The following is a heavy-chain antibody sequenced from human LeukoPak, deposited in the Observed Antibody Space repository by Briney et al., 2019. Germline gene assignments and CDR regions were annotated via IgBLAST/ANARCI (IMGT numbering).Heavy chain of an antibody. CDR1: GASVSNYY. V-gene: IGHV4-39*01. CDR3: ARLTEVKLRYFDC. D-gene: IGHD3-9*01. Sequence: SETLSLTCRVSGASVSNYYWGWIRQPPGKGLEWIGSIYYSGSTYYNPSLKSRVTISVDTSKNQFSLKLSSVTAADTAVYYCARLTEVKLRYFDCWGQGTLVTVSS. CDR2: IYYSGST. J-gene: IGHJ4*02.